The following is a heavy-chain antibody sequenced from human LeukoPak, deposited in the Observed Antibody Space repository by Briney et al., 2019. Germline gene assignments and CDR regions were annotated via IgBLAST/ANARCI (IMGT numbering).Heavy chain of an antibody. J-gene: IGHJ4*02. Sequence: GGSLRLSCAASGFTFSSYAMSWVRQAPGKGLEWVSAISGSGGSTYYADSVKGRFTISRDNSKNTLYLQLKSLRAEDTAVYYCAKDSSSGTYFDYWGQGTLVTVSS. V-gene: IGHV3-23*01. CDR3: AKDSSSGTYFDY. D-gene: IGHD1-26*01. CDR1: GFTFSSYA. CDR2: ISGSGGST.